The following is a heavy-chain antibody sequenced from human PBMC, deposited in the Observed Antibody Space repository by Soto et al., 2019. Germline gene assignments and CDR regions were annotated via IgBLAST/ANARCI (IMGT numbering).Heavy chain of an antibody. Sequence: QVQLVQSGAEVKKPGASVKVSCKASGYTFTSYDINWVRQATGQGLEWMGWRNPNSNNTGDAQKFQGRLTMTRNTSIRTAYMELSSLRSEDTAGYSCAGEGGGGYFDYWGQGTLVTVSS. D-gene: IGHD3-10*01. V-gene: IGHV1-8*01. CDR1: GYTFTSYD. CDR3: AGEGGGGYFDY. J-gene: IGHJ4*02. CDR2: RNPNSNNT.